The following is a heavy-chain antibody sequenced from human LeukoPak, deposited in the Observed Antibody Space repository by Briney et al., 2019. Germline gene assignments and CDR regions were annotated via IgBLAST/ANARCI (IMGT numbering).Heavy chain of an antibody. D-gene: IGHD1-26*01. CDR1: GYTFTGYY. J-gene: IGHJ4*02. Sequence: ASVKVSCKASGYTFTGYYMHWVRQAPGQGLEWMGWINPNSGGTNYALKFQGRVTMTRDTSISTAYMELSRLRSDDTAVYYCARAGLNSGSYSLGYWGQGTLVTVSS. CDR3: ARAGLNSGSYSLGY. V-gene: IGHV1-2*02. CDR2: INPNSGGT.